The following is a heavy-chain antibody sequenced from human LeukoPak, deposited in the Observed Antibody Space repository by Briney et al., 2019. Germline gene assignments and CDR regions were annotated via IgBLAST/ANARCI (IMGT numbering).Heavy chain of an antibody. Sequence: GGSLRLSCAASGFTFSSYWMSWVRQAPGKGLEWVANIKQDGSEKYYVDSVKGRFTISRDNAKSSLYLQMNSLKVEDTAIYYCARDNWVDCWGQGTLVTVSS. CDR2: IKQDGSEK. J-gene: IGHJ5*01. CDR3: ARDNWVDC. V-gene: IGHV3-7*03. CDR1: GFTFSSYW.